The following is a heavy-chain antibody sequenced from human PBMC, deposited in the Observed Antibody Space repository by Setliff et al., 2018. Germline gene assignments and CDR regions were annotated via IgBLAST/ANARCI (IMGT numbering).Heavy chain of an antibody. CDR1: GGSISSGNYY. J-gene: IGHJ6*03. CDR3: ARHKSNGSGSYPSLYMDV. D-gene: IGHD3-10*01. CDR2: IYYSGST. V-gene: IGHV4-39*01. Sequence: SETLSLTCRVSGGSISSGNYYWGLIRQPPGKGVEWVATIYYSGSTYSNPSLKSRLIISVDAPGNQFSVKLSSVTAADTAVYYCARHKSNGSGSYPSLYMDVWGKGIMVTVSS.